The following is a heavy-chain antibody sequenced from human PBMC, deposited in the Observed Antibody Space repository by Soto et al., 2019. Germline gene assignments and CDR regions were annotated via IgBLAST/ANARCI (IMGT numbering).Heavy chain of an antibody. D-gene: IGHD2-15*01. CDR3: ARHATTADIVVVVAAPDY. V-gene: IGHV1-58*01. CDR1: GFTFTSSA. CDR2: IVVGSGNT. J-gene: IGHJ4*02. Sequence: SVKVSCKASGFTFTSSAVQWVRQARGQRLEWIGWIVVGSGNTNYAQKFQERVTISVDTSKNQFSLKLSSVTAADTAVYYCARHATTADIVVVVAAPDYWGQGTLVTVSS.